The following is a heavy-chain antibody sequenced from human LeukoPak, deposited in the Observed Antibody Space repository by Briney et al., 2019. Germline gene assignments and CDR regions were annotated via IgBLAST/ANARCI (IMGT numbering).Heavy chain of an antibody. V-gene: IGHV3-23*01. CDR3: AKGTPYYYDSSDYRYYFDY. D-gene: IGHD3-22*01. CDR1: GFTFSSYA. Sequence: PGGSLRLSCAASGFTFSSYAMRWVRQAPGKGLEWVSAISGSGGSTYYADSVKGRFTISRDNSRNTLYLQMVSLRAEDTAVNYCAKGTPYYYDSSDYRYYFDYWGQGTLVTVSS. CDR2: ISGSGGST. J-gene: IGHJ4*02.